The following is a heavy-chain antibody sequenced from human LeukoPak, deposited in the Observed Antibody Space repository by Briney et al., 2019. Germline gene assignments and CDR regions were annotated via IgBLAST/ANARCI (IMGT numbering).Heavy chain of an antibody. V-gene: IGHV4-59*08. D-gene: IGHD5-24*01. Sequence: PSETLSLTCTFSGDSISTYYWTWIRQPPGKGLEWIGNIYHSGRTNYNPSFKSRVTISVDTSKNQFSLKLSSVTAADTAVYYCARPRDGYNFGAFDIWGQGTLVSVSS. CDR2: IYHSGRT. J-gene: IGHJ3*02. CDR1: GDSISTYY. CDR3: ARPRDGYNFGAFDI.